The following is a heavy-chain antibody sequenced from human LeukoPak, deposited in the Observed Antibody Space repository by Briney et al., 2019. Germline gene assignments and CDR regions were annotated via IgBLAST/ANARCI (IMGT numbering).Heavy chain of an antibody. CDR2: ISSSGSTT. CDR3: AKIVAGTEFLDY. CDR1: GFTFSSYA. D-gene: IGHD6-19*01. Sequence: PGGSLRLSCAASGFTFSSYAMSWVRQAPGKGLEWISYISSSGSTTYYADSVKGRFTISRDNAKNSLYLQMSTLRAEDTAVYYRAKIVAGTEFLDYWGQGTLVTVSS. J-gene: IGHJ4*02. V-gene: IGHV3-48*04.